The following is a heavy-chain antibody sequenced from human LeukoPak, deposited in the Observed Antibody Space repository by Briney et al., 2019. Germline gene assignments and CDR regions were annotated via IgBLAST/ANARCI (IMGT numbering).Heavy chain of an antibody. Sequence: PGGSLRLSCAASGFTFSSYWMTWVRQAPGKGLEWVATIKQDGSEQYYVDSVKGRFTISRDNARNSLYLQMNSLGAEDTAVYFCATRGNYVDYWGQGTLVTVSS. CDR2: IKQDGSEQ. D-gene: IGHD1-26*01. CDR1: GFTFSSYW. J-gene: IGHJ4*02. CDR3: ATRGNYVDY. V-gene: IGHV3-7*01.